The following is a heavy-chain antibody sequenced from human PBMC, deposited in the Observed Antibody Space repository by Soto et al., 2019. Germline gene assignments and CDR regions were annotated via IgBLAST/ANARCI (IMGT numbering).Heavy chain of an antibody. V-gene: IGHV3-30*18. CDR2: ISYDGSNK. Sequence: GGSLRLSCAASGFTFSSYGMHWVRQAPGKGLEWVAVISYDGSNKYYADSVKGRFTISRDNSKNTLYLQMNSLRAEDTAVYYCAKDRYCSSTSCHLPPLFGPWGQGTLVTVS. D-gene: IGHD2-2*01. J-gene: IGHJ5*02. CDR3: AKDRYCSSTSCHLPPLFGP. CDR1: GFTFSSYG.